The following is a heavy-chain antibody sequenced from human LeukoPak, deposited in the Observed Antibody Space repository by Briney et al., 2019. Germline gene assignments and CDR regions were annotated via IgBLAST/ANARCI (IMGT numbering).Heavy chain of an antibody. V-gene: IGHV3-30-3*01. CDR3: AKDPQTGYCSSTSCYTPIDDY. CDR2: ISYDGSNK. D-gene: IGHD2-2*01. Sequence: GRSLRLSCAASGFTFSSYAMHWVRQAPGKGLEWVAVISYDGSNKYYADSVKGRFTISRDNSKNTLYLQMNSLRAEDTAVYYCAKDPQTGYCSSTSCYTPIDDYWGQGTLVTVSS. CDR1: GFTFSSYA. J-gene: IGHJ4*02.